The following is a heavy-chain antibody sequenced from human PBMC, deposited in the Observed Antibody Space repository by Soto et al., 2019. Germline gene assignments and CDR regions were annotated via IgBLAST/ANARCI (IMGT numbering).Heavy chain of an antibody. J-gene: IGHJ4*02. CDR2: IDPDGRVG. D-gene: IGHD7-27*01. CDR3: AGWGEHDANV. CDR1: GLRFSTYW. Sequence: EGQLLGSGGGLVQPGGSLRLSCVASGLRFSTYWMNWVRQPPGMGLEWVANIDPDGRVGTYVDSVKGRFTTSRDNAMTSVYLQMNSLRADDTAMYFCAGWGEHDANVWGQGILVTVSA. V-gene: IGHV3-7*03.